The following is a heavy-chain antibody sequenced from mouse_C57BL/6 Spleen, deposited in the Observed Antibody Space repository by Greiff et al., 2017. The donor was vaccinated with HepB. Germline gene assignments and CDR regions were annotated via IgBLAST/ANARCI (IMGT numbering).Heavy chain of an antibody. V-gene: IGHV1-82*01. D-gene: IGHD2-10*01. CDR2: IYPGDGDT. CDR3: ARADLLPRYFDY. J-gene: IGHJ2*01. CDR1: GYAFSSSW. Sequence: VQVVESGPELVKPGASVKISCKASGYAFSSSWMNWVKQRPGKGLEWIGRIYPGDGDTNYNGKFKGKATLTADKSSSTAYMQLSSLTSEDSAVYFCARADLLPRYFDYWGQGTTLTVSS.